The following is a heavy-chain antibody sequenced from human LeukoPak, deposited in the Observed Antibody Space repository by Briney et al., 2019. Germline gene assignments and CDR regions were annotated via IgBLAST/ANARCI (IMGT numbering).Heavy chain of an antibody. CDR2: ISTRSSTI. D-gene: IGHD2-21*01. CDR1: GFTFSSYS. J-gene: IGHJ4*02. Sequence: PGGSLRLSCAASGFTFSSYSMNWVRQAPGRGLEWVSYISTRSSTIYYADSVKGRFTISRDNAKNSLYLQMNSLRGEDSSVYCCARGFKYSPDYWGQGTLLTVSS. V-gene: IGHV3-48*01. CDR3: ARGFKYSPDY.